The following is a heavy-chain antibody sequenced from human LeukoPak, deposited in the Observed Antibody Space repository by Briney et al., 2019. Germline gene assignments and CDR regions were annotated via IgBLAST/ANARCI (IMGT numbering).Heavy chain of an antibody. CDR3: TTGPIENWFDP. Sequence: GGSLRLSCAASGFTVSSNYMSWVRQAPGKGLEWVGRIKSKTDGGTTDYAAPVKGRFTISRDDSKNTLYLQMNSLKTEDTAVYYCTTGPIENWFDPWGQGTLVTVSS. CDR2: IKSKTDGGTT. CDR1: GFTVSSNY. J-gene: IGHJ5*02. V-gene: IGHV3-15*01.